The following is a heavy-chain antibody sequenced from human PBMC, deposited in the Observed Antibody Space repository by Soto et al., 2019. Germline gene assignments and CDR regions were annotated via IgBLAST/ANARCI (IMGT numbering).Heavy chain of an antibody. V-gene: IGHV3-33*01. D-gene: IGHD3-10*01. CDR1: GFTFSSYG. CDR3: ARDGASGRFWELLSPDY. Sequence: QVQLVESGGGVVQPGMSLRLSCAASGFTFSSYGMHWVRQAPGKGLEWVAVIWYDGSNKYYADSVKGRFTISRDNSKNTLYLQMNSLRAEDTAVYYCARDGASGRFWELLSPDYWGQGTLVTVSS. J-gene: IGHJ4*02. CDR2: IWYDGSNK.